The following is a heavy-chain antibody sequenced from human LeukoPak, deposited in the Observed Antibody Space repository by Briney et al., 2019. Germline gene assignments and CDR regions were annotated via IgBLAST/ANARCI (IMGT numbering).Heavy chain of an antibody. J-gene: IGHJ4*02. D-gene: IGHD3-22*01. Sequence: LSGGSLRLSCAASGFTFSSYAMSWVRQAPGKGLEWVSAISGSGGSTYYADSVKGRFTISRDNSKNTLYLQMNSLRAEDTAVYYCANMIVVLRRTDYWGQGTLVTVSS. V-gene: IGHV3-23*01. CDR1: GFTFSSYA. CDR3: ANMIVVLRRTDY. CDR2: ISGSGGST.